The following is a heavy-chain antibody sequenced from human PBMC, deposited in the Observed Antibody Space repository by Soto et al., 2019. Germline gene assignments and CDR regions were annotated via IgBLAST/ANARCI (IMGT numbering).Heavy chain of an antibody. D-gene: IGHD3-16*02. V-gene: IGHV4-39*02. CDR2: VFYTGFT. CDR3: ARDRTHYDYVWGSYRWTWAFDI. J-gene: IGHJ3*02. Sequence: SETLSLTCAVSGGSISGSYYYWAWLRQSPGKGPEWIGSVFYTGFTSYNPSLESRVSVSVDTSRSQFSLKLSAVTAADTAVYYCARDRTHYDYVWGSYRWTWAFDIWGQGTMVTISS. CDR1: GGSISGSYYY.